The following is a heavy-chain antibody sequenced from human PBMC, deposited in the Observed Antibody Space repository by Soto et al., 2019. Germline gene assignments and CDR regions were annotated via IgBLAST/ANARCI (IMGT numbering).Heavy chain of an antibody. CDR2: ISGSDSGT. CDR1: GFTFRTYA. V-gene: IGHV3-23*01. J-gene: IGHJ4*02. CDR3: AKAPLGSCSGAICYSFDY. Sequence: PGGSLRLSCAASGFTFRTYAMSWVRQAPGKGLEWVSAISGSDSGTYYADSVKGRFTVSRDNSKNTLYLQMNRLRAEDAAMYYCAKAPLGSCSGAICYSFDYWGQGTLVTVSS. D-gene: IGHD2-15*01.